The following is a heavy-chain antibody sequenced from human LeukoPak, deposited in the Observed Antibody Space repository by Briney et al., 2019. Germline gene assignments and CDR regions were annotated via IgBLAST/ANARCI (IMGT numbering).Heavy chain of an antibody. CDR3: ASRYGDYVSDY. D-gene: IGHD4-17*01. Sequence: ASETLSLTCAVYGGSFSGYYWSWIRQPPGKGLEWIGEINHSGSTNYNPSLKSRVTISVDTSKNQFSLKLSSVTAADTAVYYCASRYGDYVSDYWGQGTLVTVSS. J-gene: IGHJ4*02. V-gene: IGHV4-34*01. CDR2: INHSGST. CDR1: GGSFSGYY.